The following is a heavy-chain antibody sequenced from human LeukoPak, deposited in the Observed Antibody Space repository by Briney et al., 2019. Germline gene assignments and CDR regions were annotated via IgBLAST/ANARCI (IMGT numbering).Heavy chain of an antibody. V-gene: IGHV3-43D*03. D-gene: IGHD3-10*01. CDR2: ISWDGGST. J-gene: IGHJ6*03. CDR3: ARDLVWFGEPKGYYNYMDV. CDR1: GFTFDDYA. Sequence: GGSLRLSWAAAGFTFDDYAMHWVRQAPGKGLEWVSLISWDGGSTYYADSVKGRFTISRDNAKNSLYLQMNTLRAEDTAVYYCARDLVWFGEPKGYYNYMDVWGKGTTVTVSS.